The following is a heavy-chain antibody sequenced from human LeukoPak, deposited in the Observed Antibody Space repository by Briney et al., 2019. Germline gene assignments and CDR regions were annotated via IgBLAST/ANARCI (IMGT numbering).Heavy chain of an antibody. J-gene: IGHJ4*02. Sequence: GGSLRLSCAASGFTFSSYGMHWVRQAPGKGLEWVAFIRYDGSNKYYADSVKGRFTISRDNSKNTLYLQMNSLRAEDMAVYYCARDLGDYDSSGYCFGYWGQGTLVTVSS. CDR1: GFTFSSYG. V-gene: IGHV3-30*02. CDR2: IRYDGSNK. D-gene: IGHD3-22*01. CDR3: ARDLGDYDSSGYCFGY.